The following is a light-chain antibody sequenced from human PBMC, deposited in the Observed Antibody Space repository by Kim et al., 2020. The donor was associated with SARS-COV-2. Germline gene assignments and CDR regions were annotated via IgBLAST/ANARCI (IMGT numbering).Light chain of an antibody. V-gene: IGKV3-11*01. CDR2: NAS. CDR1: QSISDF. CDR3: QHRADWPQT. J-gene: IGKJ2*01. Sequence: EIVLTQSPSTLSLSPGERATLSCRASQSISDFLGWYQQKVGQPPRLLIYNASHRATGIPARFGGSGSGTDFTLTISGLEPEDSAIYYCQHRADWPQTFGQGTKLEI.